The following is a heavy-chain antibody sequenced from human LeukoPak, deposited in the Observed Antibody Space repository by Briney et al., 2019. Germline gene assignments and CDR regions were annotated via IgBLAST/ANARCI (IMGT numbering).Heavy chain of an antibody. V-gene: IGHV4-59*01. CDR2: IFYSGST. Sequence: SETLSLTCTVSSGSIRSYYWSWIRQPPGKGLEWIGYIFYSGSTNYNPSLKSRVTISVDTSKNQFSLKLSSVTAADTAVYYCARVYYSNSYDYWYFDLWGRGTLVTVSS. CDR1: SGSIRSYY. J-gene: IGHJ2*01. D-gene: IGHD6-13*01. CDR3: ARVYYSNSYDYWYFDL.